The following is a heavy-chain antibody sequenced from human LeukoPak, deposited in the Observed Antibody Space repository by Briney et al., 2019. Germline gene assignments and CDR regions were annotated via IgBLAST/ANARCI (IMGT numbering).Heavy chain of an antibody. Sequence: GGSLRLSCAASGFTFSSYWMSWVRQAPGKGLEWVANIKQDGSEKYYVDSVKGRFTISRDNAKNSLYLQMNSLRAEDTAVYYCARDGSSGWYGNDALDIWGQGTMVTVSS. CDR1: GFTFSSYW. CDR3: ARDGSSGWYGNDALDI. D-gene: IGHD6-19*01. J-gene: IGHJ3*02. CDR2: IKQDGSEK. V-gene: IGHV3-7*01.